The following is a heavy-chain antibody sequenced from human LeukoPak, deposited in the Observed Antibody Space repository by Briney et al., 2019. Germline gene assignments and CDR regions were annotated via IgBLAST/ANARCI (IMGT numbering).Heavy chain of an antibody. V-gene: IGHV3-23*01. J-gene: IGHJ4*02. CDR2: ISGSGGST. CDR1: GFTFSSYA. D-gene: IGHD2-21*02. CDR3: AKDPRNYCGGDCYSGGPLFDY. Sequence: GGSLRLSCAASGFTFSSYAMSWVHQAPGKGPEWVSAISGSGGSTYYADSVKGRFTISRDNSKNTLYLQMNSLRAEDTAVYYCAKDPRNYCGGDCYSGGPLFDYWGQGTLVTVSS.